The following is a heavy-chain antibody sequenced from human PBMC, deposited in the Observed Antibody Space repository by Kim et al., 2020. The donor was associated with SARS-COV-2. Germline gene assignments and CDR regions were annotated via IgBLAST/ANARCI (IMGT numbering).Heavy chain of an antibody. V-gene: IGHV3-74*01. D-gene: IGHD3-10*01. CDR3: TSHRAGAFDY. Sequence: GGSLRLSCAASGFTFSSYWMAWVRQVPGKGLVWVSRINADGRNIAYADSVKGRFTIPRDNAKNTLYLQLNTLRAEDTAVYYCTSHRAGAFDYWSQATLVT. CDR2: INADGRNI. J-gene: IGHJ4*02. CDR1: GFTFSSYW.